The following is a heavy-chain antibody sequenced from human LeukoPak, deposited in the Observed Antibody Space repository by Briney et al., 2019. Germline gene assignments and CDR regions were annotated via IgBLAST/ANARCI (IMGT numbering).Heavy chain of an antibody. Sequence: ASVKVSCKASGYTFTSYGIIWVRQAPGQGLEWMGWISAYDGSTNYAQKRQGRVTMTTDTSTSTAYMELRSLRSDDTAVYYCARDCSVYCSSISCCFRAFDIWGQGTMVTVSS. CDR1: GYTFTSYG. D-gene: IGHD2-2*01. J-gene: IGHJ3*02. CDR3: ARDCSVYCSSISCCFRAFDI. V-gene: IGHV1-18*01. CDR2: ISAYDGST.